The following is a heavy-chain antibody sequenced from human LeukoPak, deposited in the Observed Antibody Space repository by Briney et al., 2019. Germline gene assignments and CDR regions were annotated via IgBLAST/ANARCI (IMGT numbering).Heavy chain of an antibody. CDR2: ISGSGGST. D-gene: IGHD5-18*01. CDR3: AKDQGYSYAMYYFDY. J-gene: IGHJ4*02. CDR1: GFTFSSYA. Sequence: GGSLRLSCAASGFTFSSYAMSWVRQAPGKGLEWVSAISGSGGSTYYADSVKGRFTISRDNSKNTLYLQMNSLRAEDTAVYYCAKDQGYSYAMYYFDYWGQGTLVTVSS. V-gene: IGHV3-23*01.